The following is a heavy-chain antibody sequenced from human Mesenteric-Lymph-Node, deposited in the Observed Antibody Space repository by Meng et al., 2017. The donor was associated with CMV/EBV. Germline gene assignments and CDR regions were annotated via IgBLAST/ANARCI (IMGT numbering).Heavy chain of an antibody. Sequence: LKISCAASGFTFSRYAMHWVRQTPGKGLEWVAFISYDGSNKFYADSVKGRFTISRDTSKNTLFLQLNSLRAEDAAVYYCARIPDFFDRDGYFDYWGQGTLVTVSS. V-gene: IGHV3-30*04. CDR2: ISYDGSNK. CDR3: ARIPDFFDRDGYFDY. J-gene: IGHJ4*02. D-gene: IGHD3-22*01. CDR1: GFTFSRYA.